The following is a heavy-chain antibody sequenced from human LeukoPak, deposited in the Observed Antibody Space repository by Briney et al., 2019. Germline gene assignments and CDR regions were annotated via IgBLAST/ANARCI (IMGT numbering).Heavy chain of an antibody. J-gene: IGHJ6*02. V-gene: IGHV5-51*01. CDR3: ARRKDGVDV. CDR2: IYPGDSDT. CDR1: GYSFPDYW. Sequence: GESLKISCKASGYSFPDYWIGWVRQSPGKGPEWMGIIYPGDSDTRYSPSFKGLLTISADKSISTAYLQWSSLKASDTATYYCARRKDGVDVWGQGTTVTVSS.